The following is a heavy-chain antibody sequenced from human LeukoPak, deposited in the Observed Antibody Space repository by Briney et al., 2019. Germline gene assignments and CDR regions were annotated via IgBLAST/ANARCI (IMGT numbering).Heavy chain of an antibody. V-gene: IGHV3-23*01. CDR3: AKDSSAWSQCVDY. Sequence: GGSLRLSCAASGFTFTDYAMSWVRQAPGRGLEWVSTLSGTGNIAYYADSVKGRFTISRDNSKNTLFLQMNSLRDEDTAVYYCAKDSSAWSQCVDYWGQGTLVTVSS. J-gene: IGHJ4*02. CDR2: LSGTGNIA. D-gene: IGHD6-19*01. CDR1: GFTFTDYA.